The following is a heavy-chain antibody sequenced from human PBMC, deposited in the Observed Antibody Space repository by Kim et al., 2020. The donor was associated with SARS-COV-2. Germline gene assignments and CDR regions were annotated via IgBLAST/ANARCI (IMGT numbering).Heavy chain of an antibody. J-gene: IGHJ4*02. V-gene: IGHV3-30*01. D-gene: IGHD6-19*01. CDR3: GRVTSGWYGPIDH. Sequence: YADSVKCRFTHSRENSKNTLYLRMNSLKTEDTAVYYCGRVTSGWYGPIDHWGQGTLVTVSS.